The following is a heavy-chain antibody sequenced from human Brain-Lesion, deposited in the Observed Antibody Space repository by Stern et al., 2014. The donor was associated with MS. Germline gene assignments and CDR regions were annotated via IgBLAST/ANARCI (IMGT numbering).Heavy chain of an antibody. CDR3: ATLSPGAGGNYYRHFDY. V-gene: IGHV1-24*01. D-gene: IGHD1-26*01. J-gene: IGHJ4*02. CDR1: GYTLTELS. CDR2: FDPDDGET. Sequence: VQLVASGAAVKKPGASVKVSCTVSGYTLTELSMHWVRQAPRKGLEWMGGFDPDDGETIYAQKFQGRVTMTEDTSTDTAYMELSSLRSEDTAVYYCATLSPGAGGNYYRHFDYWGQGTLVTVSS.